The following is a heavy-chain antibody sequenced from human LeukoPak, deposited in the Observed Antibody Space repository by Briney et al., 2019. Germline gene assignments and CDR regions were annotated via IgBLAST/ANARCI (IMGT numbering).Heavy chain of an antibody. CDR2: ISSSGSTI. CDR1: GFTFSSYE. J-gene: IGHJ4*02. V-gene: IGHV3-48*03. CDR3: ARDLSYSIAAAGNIDY. Sequence: GGSLRLSCAASGFTFSSYEMNWVRQAPGKGLEWVSYISSSGSTIYYADSVKGRFTISRDNAKNSLYLQMNSLRAEDTAVYYCARDLSYSIAAAGNIDYWGQGTLVTVSS. D-gene: IGHD6-13*01.